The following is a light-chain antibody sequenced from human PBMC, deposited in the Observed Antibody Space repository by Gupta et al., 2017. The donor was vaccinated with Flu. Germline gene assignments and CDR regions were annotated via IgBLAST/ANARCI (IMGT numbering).Light chain of an antibody. CDR3: QQRSHWPPLT. CDR2: DAS. J-gene: IGKJ2*01. Sequence: IVLTQSTDTLSCSQGERATLSCRASQSVGSHLAWYQQKPGQTPRLLIYDASTRATGIPARFSASGSGTDFTLTISSLEPEDFAVYYCQQRSHWPPLTFGQGTRLEI. CDR1: QSVGSH. V-gene: IGKV3-11*01.